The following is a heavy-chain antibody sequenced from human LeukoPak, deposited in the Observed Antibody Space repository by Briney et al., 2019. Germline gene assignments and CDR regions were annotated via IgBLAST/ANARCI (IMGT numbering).Heavy chain of an antibody. V-gene: IGHV4-61*02. CDR1: GGSISSGSYY. CDR3: ATSTVTKKGFYYYGMDV. Sequence: SETLSLTCTVSGGSISSGSYYWSWIRQPAGKGLEWIGRIYTSGSTNYNPSLKSRVTISVDTSKNQFSLELSSVTAADTAVYYCATSTVTKKGFYYYGMDVWGQGTTVTVSS. D-gene: IGHD4-11*01. CDR2: IYTSGST. J-gene: IGHJ6*02.